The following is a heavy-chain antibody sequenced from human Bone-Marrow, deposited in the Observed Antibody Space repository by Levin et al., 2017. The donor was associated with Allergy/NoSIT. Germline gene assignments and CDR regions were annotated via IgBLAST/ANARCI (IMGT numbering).Heavy chain of an antibody. CDR3: ARHAAYCGGDCYDAFDI. D-gene: IGHD2-21*02. CDR2: ISSSGSTI. V-gene: IGHV3-11*01. J-gene: IGHJ3*02. CDR1: GFTFSDYY. Sequence: LSLTCAASGFTFSDYYMSWIRQAPGKGLEWVSYISSSGSTIYYADSVKGRFTISRDNAKNSLYLQMNSLRAEDTAVYYCARHAAYCGGDCYDAFDIWGQGTMVTVSS.